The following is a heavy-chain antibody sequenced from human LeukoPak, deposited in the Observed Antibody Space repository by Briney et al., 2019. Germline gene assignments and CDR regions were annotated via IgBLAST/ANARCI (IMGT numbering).Heavy chain of an antibody. Sequence: ASVKVSCKASGGTFSSYAISWVRQAPGQGLEWMGRIIPIFGTANYAQKFQGRVTITTDESTSTAYMELSSQRSEDTAEYYCARDRLDYDSSPVGYWGQGTLVTVSS. CDR1: GGTFSSYA. CDR3: ARDRLDYDSSPVGY. J-gene: IGHJ4*02. V-gene: IGHV1-69*05. CDR2: IIPIFGTA. D-gene: IGHD3-22*01.